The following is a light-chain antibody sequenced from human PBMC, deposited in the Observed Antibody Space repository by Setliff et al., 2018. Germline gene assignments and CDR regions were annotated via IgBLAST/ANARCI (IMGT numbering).Light chain of an antibody. Sequence: QSALTQHASVSGSPGQSITISCAGTSSDVGAYSHVSWYQQYPGKAPKLMISEVSNRPSGVSYRFSGSKSGNTASLTISGLQAEDEADYYCMSYTTIRTYVFGTGTKVTVL. J-gene: IGLJ1*01. V-gene: IGLV2-14*01. CDR3: MSYTTIRTYV. CDR2: EVS. CDR1: SSDVGAYSH.